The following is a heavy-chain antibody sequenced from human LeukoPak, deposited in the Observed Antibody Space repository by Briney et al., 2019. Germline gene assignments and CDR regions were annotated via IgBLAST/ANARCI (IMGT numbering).Heavy chain of an antibody. CDR2: ISSSSSYI. V-gene: IGHV3-21*01. D-gene: IGHD5-18*01. CDR3: ARDGYSYGYAGAFDI. J-gene: IGHJ3*02. CDR1: GFTFSSYS. Sequence: GGSLRLSCAASGFTFSSYSMNWVRQAPGKGLEWVSSISSSSSYIYYADSVKGRFTISRDNAKNSLYLQMNSLRAEDTAVYYCARDGYSYGYAGAFDIWGQGTMVTVSS.